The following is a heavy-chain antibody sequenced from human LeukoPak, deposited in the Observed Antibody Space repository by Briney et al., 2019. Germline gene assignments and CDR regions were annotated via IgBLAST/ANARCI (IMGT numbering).Heavy chain of an antibody. CDR1: GGSISSSSYY. Sequence: PSETLSLTCTVSGGSISSSSYYWGWIRQPPGKGLEWVSAISGSGGSTYYADSVKGRFTISRDNSKNTLYLQMNSLRAEDTAVYYCAKVSRVVVVAATHYYFDYWGQGTLVTVSS. V-gene: IGHV3-23*01. CDR3: AKVSRVVVVAATHYYFDY. J-gene: IGHJ4*02. CDR2: ISGSGGST. D-gene: IGHD2-15*01.